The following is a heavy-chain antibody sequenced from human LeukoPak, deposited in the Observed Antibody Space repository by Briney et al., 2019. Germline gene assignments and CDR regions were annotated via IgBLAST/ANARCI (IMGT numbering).Heavy chain of an antibody. CDR1: GFTFSNAW. Sequence: PGGSLRLSCAASGFTFSNAWMSWVRQAPGKGLEWVDRIKSKTDGGTTDYAAPVKGRFTISRDDSKNTLYLQMNSLKTEDTAVYYCTTEGYYDILTGYTPAGYWGQGTLVTVSS. J-gene: IGHJ4*02. CDR2: IKSKTDGGTT. V-gene: IGHV3-15*01. D-gene: IGHD3-9*01. CDR3: TTEGYYDILTGYTPAGY.